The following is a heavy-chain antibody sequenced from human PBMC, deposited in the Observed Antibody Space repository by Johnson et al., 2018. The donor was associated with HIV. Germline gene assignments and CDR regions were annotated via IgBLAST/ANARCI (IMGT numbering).Heavy chain of an antibody. CDR2: ISGSGGST. D-gene: IGHD3-22*01. V-gene: IGHV3-23*04. CDR3: TSRNYYDSSGYAERDDAFDI. CDR1: GFTFSNYA. J-gene: IGHJ3*02. Sequence: VQLVESGGGLVQPGGSLRLSCAASGFTFSNYAMNWVRQAPGKGLEWVSAISGSGGSTYYADSVKGRFTISRDNSKTTLYLQMNSLSSEDTAVYYWTSRNYYDSSGYAERDDAFDIWGQGTMVTVSS.